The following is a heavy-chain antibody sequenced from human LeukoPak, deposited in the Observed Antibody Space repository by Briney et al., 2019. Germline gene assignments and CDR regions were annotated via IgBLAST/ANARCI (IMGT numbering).Heavy chain of an antibody. CDR2: IPYSGST. CDR3: AAYDSSGHDAFDI. CDR1: GGSIRSRSYY. Sequence: SETLSLTCTDSGGSIRSRSYYWGWIRQPPGKGLEWIGSIPYSGSTYYNPSLKSRVTISADTSKNHFSLKLSSVTAADTAVYYCAAYDSSGHDAFDIWAQGTVVTVSS. D-gene: IGHD3-22*01. V-gene: IGHV4-39*01. J-gene: IGHJ3*02.